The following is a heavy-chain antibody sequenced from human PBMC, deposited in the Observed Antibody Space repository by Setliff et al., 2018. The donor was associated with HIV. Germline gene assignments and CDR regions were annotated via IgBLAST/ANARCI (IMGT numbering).Heavy chain of an antibody. CDR2: IYSNGNT. D-gene: IGHD3-3*01. CDR1: GGSISSGGYY. J-gene: IGHJ6*02. V-gene: IGHV4-31*03. CDR3: SALGDPRFLFNGIDV. Sequence: SETLSLTCTVSGGSISSGGYYWSWIRQHPGKGLEWIGYIYSNGNTYYNPSLKSRATVSVDTSKNQFSLKLTSVTAADTAVYYCSALGDPRFLFNGIDVWGPGTSVTVSS.